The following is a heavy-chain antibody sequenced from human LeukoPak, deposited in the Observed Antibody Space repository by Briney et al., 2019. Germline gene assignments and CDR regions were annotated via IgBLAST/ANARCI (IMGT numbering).Heavy chain of an antibody. D-gene: IGHD3-10*01. J-gene: IGHJ5*02. Sequence: SETLSLTCTVSGGSVRSSRPYWGWIRQSPGKGLEWIGSVYYVGNAYYRPSLLSRATISIDTSNTHISLRLTSVTATDTGIYYCATHDEGSYFETWGQGALVTVSS. CDR1: GGSVRSSRPY. CDR3: ATHDEGSYFET. V-gene: IGHV4-39*02. CDR2: VYYVGNA.